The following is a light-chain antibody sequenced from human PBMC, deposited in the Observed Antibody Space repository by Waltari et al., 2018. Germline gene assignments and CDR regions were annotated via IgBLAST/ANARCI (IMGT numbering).Light chain of an antibody. Sequence: ETVMTQSPATLSVSPGERVTPSCRASETLGRKRAWYQHKPGQAPRLLIYDASTRASGIPPRFSGGGSGTDFTLTISSLQSEDFAVYYCLQYNYWPPVTFGGGTTVEVK. CDR1: ETLGRK. V-gene: IGKV3-15*01. J-gene: IGKJ4*01. CDR2: DAS. CDR3: LQYNYWPPVT.